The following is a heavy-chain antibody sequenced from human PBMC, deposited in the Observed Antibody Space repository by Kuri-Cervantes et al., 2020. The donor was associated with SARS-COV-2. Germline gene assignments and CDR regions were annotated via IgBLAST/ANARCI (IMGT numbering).Heavy chain of an antibody. CDR3: ARDPNYDSSGYYGLTFDY. D-gene: IGHD3-22*01. CDR1: GYTFTSYG. CDR2: ISAYNGNT. Sequence: ASVKVSCRASGYTFTSYGISWVRQAPGQGLEWMGWISAYNGNTNYAQKLQGRVTMTTDTSTSTAYMELRSLRSDDTAVYYCARDPNYDSSGYYGLTFDYWGLGTLVTVSS. V-gene: IGHV1-18*01. J-gene: IGHJ4*02.